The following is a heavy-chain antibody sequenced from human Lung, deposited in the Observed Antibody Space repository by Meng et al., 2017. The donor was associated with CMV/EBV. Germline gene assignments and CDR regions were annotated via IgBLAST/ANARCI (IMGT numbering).Heavy chain of an antibody. CDR3: ARLFHTTLGTNYYYGMDV. D-gene: IGHD3-10*01. CDR2: INTHSGDT. V-gene: IGHV1-2*02. J-gene: IGHJ6*02. CDR1: GYTFTGYN. Sequence: ASXXVSXKASGYTFTGYNIHWVRQAPGQGLEWMGWINTHSGDTKYSEKFEGRVTLTRDTSISTAYMELSRLRSDDTAVFFCARLFHTTLGTNYYYGMDVWGHGXTVTVSS.